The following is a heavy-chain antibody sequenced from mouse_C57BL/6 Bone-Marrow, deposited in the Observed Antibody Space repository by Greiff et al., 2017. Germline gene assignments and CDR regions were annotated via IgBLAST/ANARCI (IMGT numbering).Heavy chain of an antibody. Sequence: QVQLQQPGAELVKPGASVKLSCKASGYTFTSYWMHWVKQRPGRGLEWIGRIDPNSGGTKYNEKFKSKATLTVDKPSSTAYMQLSSLTSEDSAVYYCASHYSNYPYWYFDVWGTGTTVTVSS. V-gene: IGHV1-72*01. D-gene: IGHD2-5*01. CDR3: ASHYSNYPYWYFDV. CDR1: GYTFTSYW. J-gene: IGHJ1*03. CDR2: IDPNSGGT.